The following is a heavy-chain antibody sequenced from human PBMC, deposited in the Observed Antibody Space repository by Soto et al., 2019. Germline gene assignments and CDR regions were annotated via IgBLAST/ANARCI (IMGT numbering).Heavy chain of an antibody. CDR1: GFTFSSYG. CDR3: AKDRGYSYGYLYYYYGMDV. J-gene: IGHJ6*02. CDR2: ISYDGSNK. D-gene: IGHD5-18*01. V-gene: IGHV3-30*18. Sequence: VGSLRLSCAASGFTFSSYGMHWVRQAPGKGLEWVAVISYDGSNKYYADSVKGRFTISRDNSKNTLYLQMNSLRAEDTAVYYCAKDRGYSYGYLYYYYGMDVWGQGTTVTVS.